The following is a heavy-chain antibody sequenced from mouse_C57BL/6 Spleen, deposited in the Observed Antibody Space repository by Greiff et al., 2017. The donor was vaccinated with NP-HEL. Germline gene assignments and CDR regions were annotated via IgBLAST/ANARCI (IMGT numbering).Heavy chain of an antibody. J-gene: IGHJ3*01. CDR3: ARDEDFIYYGSSRFAY. D-gene: IGHD1-1*01. V-gene: IGHV1-81*01. CDR1: GYTFTSYG. CDR2: IYPRSGNT. Sequence: QVQLQQSGAELARPGASVKLSCKASGYTFTSYGISWVKQRTGQGLAWIGEIYPRSGNTYYNEKFKGKATLTADKSSSTAYMELRSLTSEDSAVYFCARDEDFIYYGSSRFAYWGQGTLVTVSA.